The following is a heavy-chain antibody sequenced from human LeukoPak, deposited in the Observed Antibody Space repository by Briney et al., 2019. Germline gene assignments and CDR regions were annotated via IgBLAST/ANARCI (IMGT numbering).Heavy chain of an antibody. D-gene: IGHD1-26*01. CDR2: IIPIFGTA. CDR3: ASLTNGYGGYVDY. CDR1: GGTFSSYA. Sequence: SVKVSCKASGGTFSSYAISWVRQAPGQGLEWMGGIIPIFGTADYAQKFQGRVTITADESTSTAYMELSSLRSEDTAVYYCASLTNGYGGYVDYWGQGTLVTVSS. V-gene: IGHV1-69*01. J-gene: IGHJ4*02.